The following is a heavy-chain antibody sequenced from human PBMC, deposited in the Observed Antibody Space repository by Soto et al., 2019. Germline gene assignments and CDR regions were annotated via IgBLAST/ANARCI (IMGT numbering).Heavy chain of an antibody. D-gene: IGHD6-19*01. CDR3: ARGGHSGWQGHFDY. Sequence: QVQLVESGGGVVQPGRSLRLSCAASGFTFSYYSFHWVRQAPGKGLEWVAVMPYDGSKEYYADSVKGRVTISGDHSKSSRYLQSAGLRDEATVVYHGARGGHSGWQGHFDYWVQG. J-gene: IGHJ4*02. CDR2: MPYDGSKE. V-gene: IGHV3-30-3*01. CDR1: GFTFSYYS.